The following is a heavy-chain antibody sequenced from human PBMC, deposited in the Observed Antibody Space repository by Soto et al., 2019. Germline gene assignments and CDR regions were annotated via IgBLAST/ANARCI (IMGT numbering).Heavy chain of an antibody. D-gene: IGHD3-22*01. CDR1: GGSISSGGYY. J-gene: IGHJ3*02. V-gene: IGHV4-31*03. CDR3: ARDIHSYYYDSSGYLASGRGDAFDI. CDR2: VYYSGST. Sequence: SETLSLTCTVSGGSISSGGYYWSWIRQHPGKGLEWIGYVYYSGSTYYNPSLKSRVTISVDTSKNQFSLKLSSVTAADTAVYYRARDIHSYYYDSSGYLASGRGDAFDIWGQGTMVTVSS.